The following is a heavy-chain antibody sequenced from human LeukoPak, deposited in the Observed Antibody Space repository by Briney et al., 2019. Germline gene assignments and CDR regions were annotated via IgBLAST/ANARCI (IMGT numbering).Heavy chain of an antibody. D-gene: IGHD5-12*01. CDR2: FDPEDGET. V-gene: IGHV1-24*01. CDR1: GYTLSEIS. Sequence: GASVKVSCKVSGYTLSEISMQWVRQAPGKGLEWMGGFDPEDGETIYAQKFQGRVTMTEDTSTDTAYMELSSLRSEDTAVYFCATHSPEWRYSGYYNYYYMDVWGNGTTVTVSS. J-gene: IGHJ6*03. CDR3: ATHSPEWRYSGYYNYYYMDV.